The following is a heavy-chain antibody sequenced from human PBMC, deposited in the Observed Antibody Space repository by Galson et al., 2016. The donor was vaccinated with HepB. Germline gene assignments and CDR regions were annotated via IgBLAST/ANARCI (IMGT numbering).Heavy chain of an antibody. J-gene: IGHJ6*02. V-gene: IGHV3-48*02. CDR2: IDISSGNR. Sequence: SLRLSCAASGFTFSSYHMNWVRQAPGKGLEWVSYIDISSGNRYYADSVKGRLTISRDNAKNSLYLQMNSLRDEDTAVYYCARDASTLTATYYYGMDVWGQGTTVTVSS. CDR3: ARDASTLTATYYYGMDV. CDR1: GFTFSSYH. D-gene: IGHD1-20*01.